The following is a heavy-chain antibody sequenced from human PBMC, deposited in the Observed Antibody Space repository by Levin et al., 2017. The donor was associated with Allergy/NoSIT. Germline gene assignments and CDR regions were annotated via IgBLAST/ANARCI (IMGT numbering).Heavy chain of an antibody. CDR1: GGSISSGSYY. CDR3: ARYRSSPTYYFDY. CDR2: MYTSGST. Sequence: SETLSLTCTVSGGSISSGSYYWSWIRQPAGTGLEWIGRMYTSGSTNYNPSLESRVTISIDTSKNQFSLRLSSVTAADTAVYYCARYRSSPTYYFDYWGQGTLVTASS. D-gene: IGHD3-16*02. J-gene: IGHJ4*02. V-gene: IGHV4-61*02.